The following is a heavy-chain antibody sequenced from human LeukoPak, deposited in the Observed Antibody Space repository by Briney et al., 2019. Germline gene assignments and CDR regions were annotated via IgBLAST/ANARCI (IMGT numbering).Heavy chain of an antibody. V-gene: IGHV1-2*02. D-gene: IGHD1-14*01. CDR1: GYTFTGNY. CDR3: AREWNHKNYFDY. CDR2: INPNSGVT. Sequence: GASVKVSCKASGYTFTGNYMRWVRQAPGQGLEWMGWINPNSGVTNYAQKFQGRVTLTEVTSISTAYMELNSLRSDDTAVYFCAREWNHKNYFDYWGQGTLVTVSS. J-gene: IGHJ4*02.